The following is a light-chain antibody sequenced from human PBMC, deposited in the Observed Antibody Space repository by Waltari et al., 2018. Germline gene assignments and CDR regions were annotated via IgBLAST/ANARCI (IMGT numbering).Light chain of an antibody. CDR2: RAS. Sequence: DIQLTQSPSTLPASVGDRVTITCRASQSVSTWLAWYQQKPGKAPKLLLFRASILESGVPDRFSGSGSGTDFTLRISRVEAEDVGLYFCMQGTNWPQSFGQGTKLEIK. CDR1: QSVSTW. CDR3: MQGTNWPQS. J-gene: IGKJ2*03. V-gene: IGKV1-5*03.